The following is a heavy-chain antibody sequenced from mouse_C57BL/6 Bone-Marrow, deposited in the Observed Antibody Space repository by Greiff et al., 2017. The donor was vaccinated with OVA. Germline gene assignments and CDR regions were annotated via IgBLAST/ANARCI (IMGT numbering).Heavy chain of an antibody. D-gene: IGHD2-3*01. J-gene: IGHJ4*01. Sequence: VMLVESGAELARPGASVKMSCKASGYTFTSYTMHWVKQRPGQGLEWIGYINPSSGYAKYNQKFKDKATLTADKSSSTAYMQLSSLTSEASAVYDCARPDGYYFYYAMDYWGQGTSVTVSS. V-gene: IGHV1-4*01. CDR1: GYTFTSYT. CDR3: ARPDGYYFYYAMDY. CDR2: INPSSGYA.